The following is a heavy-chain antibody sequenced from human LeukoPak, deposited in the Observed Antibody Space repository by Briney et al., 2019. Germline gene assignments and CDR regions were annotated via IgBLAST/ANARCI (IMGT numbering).Heavy chain of an antibody. CDR2: IYPDDSDT. J-gene: IGHJ4*02. V-gene: IGHV5-51*01. Sequence: NRGESLKISCKASGYSFTTFWIGWVRQMPGKGLEWMGVIYPDDSDTRYSSSFQGQVTISADKSISTAYLQWSSLRASDTAIYYCARLGLELRHPITYDMGWATPGSDDYWGQGTLVTVSS. D-gene: IGHD1-7*01. CDR3: ARLGLELRHPITYDMGWATPGSDDY. CDR1: GYSFTTFW.